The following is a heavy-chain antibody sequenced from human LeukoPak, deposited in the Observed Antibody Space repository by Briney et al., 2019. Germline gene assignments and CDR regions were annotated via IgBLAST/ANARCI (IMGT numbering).Heavy chain of an antibody. V-gene: IGHV4-34*01. J-gene: IGHJ4*02. D-gene: IGHD1-20*01. CDR3: ARVSKGYNWNVGFGY. CDR1: GGSFSGYY. Sequence: SETLSLTCAVYGGSFSGYYWSWIRQPPGKGLEWIGEINHSGSTNYNPSLKSRVTISVDTSKNQFSLKLSSVTAADTAVYYCARVSKGYNWNVGFGYWGQGTLVTVSS. CDR2: INHSGST.